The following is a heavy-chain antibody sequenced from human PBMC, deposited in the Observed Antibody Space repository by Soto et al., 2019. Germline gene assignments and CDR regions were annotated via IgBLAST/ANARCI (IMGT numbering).Heavy chain of an antibody. Sequence: ASVKVSCKASGYTFTSYGISWVRQAPGQGLEWMGWISAYNGNTNYAQKLQGRVTMTADTSTSTAYMELRSLRSDDTAVYYCARPLGYDPTRSRYYYYYGMDVWGQGTTVTVSS. D-gene: IGHD3-22*01. CDR1: GYTFTSYG. CDR3: ARPLGYDPTRSRYYYYYGMDV. CDR2: ISAYNGNT. V-gene: IGHV1-18*04. J-gene: IGHJ6*02.